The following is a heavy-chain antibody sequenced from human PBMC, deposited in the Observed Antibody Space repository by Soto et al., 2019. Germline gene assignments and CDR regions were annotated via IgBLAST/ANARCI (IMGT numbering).Heavy chain of an antibody. CDR2: IYYSGST. CDR3: ASSRSNWYLFDS. Sequence: SETLSLTCTVSGGSISSSSYYWGWIRQPPGKGLEWIGSIYYSGSTYYNPSLKSRVTMSVDTSRNQFSLKLTSVTASDTAVYYCASSRSNWYLFDSWGQGTLVTVSS. CDR1: GGSISSSSYY. V-gene: IGHV4-39*07. J-gene: IGHJ4*02. D-gene: IGHD6-13*01.